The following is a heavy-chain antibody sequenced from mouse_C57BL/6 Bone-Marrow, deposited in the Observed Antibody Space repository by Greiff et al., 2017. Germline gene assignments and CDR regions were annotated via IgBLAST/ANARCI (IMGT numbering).Heavy chain of an antibody. Sequence: EVQLQESGGGLVKPGGSLKLSCAASGFTFSSYAMSWVRQTPEKRLEWVATISDGGSYTYYPDNVKGRFTISRDNAKNNLYLQMSHLKSEDTAMYYCARSVVATDYFDYWGQGTTLTVSS. D-gene: IGHD1-1*01. V-gene: IGHV5-4*01. CDR2: ISDGGSYT. J-gene: IGHJ2*01. CDR1: GFTFSSYA. CDR3: ARSVVATDYFDY.